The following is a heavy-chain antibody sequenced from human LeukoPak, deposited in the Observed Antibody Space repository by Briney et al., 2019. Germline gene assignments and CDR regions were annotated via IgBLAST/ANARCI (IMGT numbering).Heavy chain of an antibody. D-gene: IGHD2-15*01. CDR2: ISSSSSYI. CDR3: ARGYCSGGSCYFNAFDI. Sequence: PGGSLRLSCAASGFTFSSYSMNWVRQAPGKGLEWVSSISSSSSYIYYADPVKGRFTISRDNAKNSLYLQMNSLRAEDTAVYYCARGYCSGGSCYFNAFDIWGQGTMVTVSS. V-gene: IGHV3-21*01. J-gene: IGHJ3*02. CDR1: GFTFSSYS.